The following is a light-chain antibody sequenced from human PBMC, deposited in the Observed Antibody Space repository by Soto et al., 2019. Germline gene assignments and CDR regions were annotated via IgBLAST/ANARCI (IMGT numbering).Light chain of an antibody. CDR3: MQSTQLPPT. CDR2: EVS. J-gene: IGKJ5*01. Sequence: EVVLTQSPATLSLSPGDRATLSCRVSQSVSRYIAWYLQKPGQSPQLLIYEVSTRVSGVPDRFSGSGSGTDFTLEISRVETDDVGIYYCMQSTQLPPTFGQGTRLEIK. CDR1: QSVSRY. V-gene: IGKV3-11*01.